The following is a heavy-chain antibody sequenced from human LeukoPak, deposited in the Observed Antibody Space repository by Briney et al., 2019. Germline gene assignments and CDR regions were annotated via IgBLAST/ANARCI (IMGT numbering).Heavy chain of an antibody. J-gene: IGHJ4*02. CDR2: INPNSGGT. D-gene: IGHD6-19*01. CDR3: ARGPIHSSGWSDY. V-gene: IGHV1-2*02. Sequence: ASVKVSCKASGYTFTGYYMHWVRQAPGQGLEWMGWINPNSGGTNYAQKFQGRVTMTRNTSISTAYTELSSLRSEDTAVYYCARGPIHSSGWSDYWGQGTLVTVSS. CDR1: GYTFTGYY.